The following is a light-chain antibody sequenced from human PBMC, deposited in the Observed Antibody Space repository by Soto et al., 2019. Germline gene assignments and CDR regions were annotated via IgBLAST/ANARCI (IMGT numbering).Light chain of an antibody. J-gene: IGLJ1*01. V-gene: IGLV1-40*01. Sequence: QSVLTQPPSVSGAPGQRVTISCTGSSSNIGAGYDVHWYQQLPGTAPKLLIYGNSNRPSRVPDRFSGSKSGTSASLAITGLQAEDEADYYCQSYDSSLSGHYVFGTGTKVTVL. CDR2: GNS. CDR3: QSYDSSLSGHYV. CDR1: SSNIGAGYD.